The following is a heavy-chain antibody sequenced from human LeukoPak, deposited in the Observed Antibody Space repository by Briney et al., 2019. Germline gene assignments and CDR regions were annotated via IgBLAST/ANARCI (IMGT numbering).Heavy chain of an antibody. CDR1: GFSFKNYA. Sequence: GGSLRLSCAASGFSFKNYAMHWVRQAPGKGLEWVSVISYHGSEKIYADSVRGRFTISRDNSKYTLFLQMSGLRPEDTAVYYCASDFNALTTFWGQGVLVTASS. V-gene: IGHV3-30*03. J-gene: IGHJ4*02. CDR2: ISYHGSEK. D-gene: IGHD4-17*01. CDR3: ASDFNALTTF.